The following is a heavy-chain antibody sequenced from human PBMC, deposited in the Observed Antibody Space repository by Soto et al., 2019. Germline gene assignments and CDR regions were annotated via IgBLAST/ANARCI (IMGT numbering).Heavy chain of an antibody. V-gene: IGHV3-48*01. J-gene: IGHJ6*03. CDR3: ARDWDTVSYYYYMDV. Sequence: EVQLVESGGGLVQPGGSLRLSCAASGFTFSSYSMNWVRQAPGKGLEWVSYISSSSSTIYYADSVKGRFTISRDNAKNSLYLQMNGLRAEDTAVYYCARDWDTVSYYYYMDVWGKGTTVTVSS. CDR2: ISSSSSTI. D-gene: IGHD4-4*01. CDR1: GFTFSSYS.